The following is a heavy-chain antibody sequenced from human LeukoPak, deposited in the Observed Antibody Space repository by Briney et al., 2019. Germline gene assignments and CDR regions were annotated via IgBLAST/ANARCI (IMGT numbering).Heavy chain of an antibody. J-gene: IGHJ3*02. CDR3: ARGPPRSDAFDI. Sequence: SETLSLTRAVSGGSISSGGYSWSWIRQPPGKGLEWIGYIYHSGSTYYNPSLKSRVTISVDRSKNQFSLKLSSVTAADTAVYYCARGPPRSDAFDIWGQGTMVTVSS. V-gene: IGHV4-30-2*01. CDR2: IYHSGST. CDR1: GGSISSGGYS.